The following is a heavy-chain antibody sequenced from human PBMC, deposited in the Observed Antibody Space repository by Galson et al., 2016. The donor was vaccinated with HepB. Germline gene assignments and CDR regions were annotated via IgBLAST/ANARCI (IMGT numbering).Heavy chain of an antibody. CDR2: IYWDDDK. CDR1: GFTISTRGVG. D-gene: IGHD1-1*01. CDR3: VHPRKWNDGRYFAF. J-gene: IGHJ2*01. Sequence: PALVKPTQTLTLTCPLSGFTISTRGVGVAWIRQPPGKALDWLALIYWDDDKWHSPSLKSRLSVTKDTSTNQVFLKITNVDPVDTGTYYCVHPRKWNDGRYFAFWGPGTQVTVSS. V-gene: IGHV2-5*02.